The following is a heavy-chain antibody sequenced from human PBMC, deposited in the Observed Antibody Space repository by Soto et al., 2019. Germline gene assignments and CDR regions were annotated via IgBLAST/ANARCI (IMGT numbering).Heavy chain of an antibody. V-gene: IGHV4-39*01. CDR3: ARRTIAAAGQYNWFDP. Sequence: QLQLQESGPGLVKPSETLSLTAPVSGGSFSSSSYTWAWIRQPPGKGREWIGSIYYSGSTYYNPSLKSRVTISVDTSKNQFSLKLSSVTAADTAVYYCARRTIAAAGQYNWFDPWGQGTLVTVSS. J-gene: IGHJ5*02. CDR2: IYYSGST. D-gene: IGHD6-13*01. CDR1: GGSFSSSSYT.